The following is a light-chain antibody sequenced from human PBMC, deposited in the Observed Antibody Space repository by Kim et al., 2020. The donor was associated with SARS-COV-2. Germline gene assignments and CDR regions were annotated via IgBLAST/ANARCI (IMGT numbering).Light chain of an antibody. CDR1: QSITTW. V-gene: IGKV1-5*03. CDR3: QQYNTYSPIT. CDR2: KSS. Sequence: ASVGDRVTMTCWASQSITTWLAWYQQRPGKAPKLLIYKSSTIESGVPSRFSGSGSRTEFTLTITSLQPDDSATYYCQQYNTYSPITFGQGTKLEI. J-gene: IGKJ2*01.